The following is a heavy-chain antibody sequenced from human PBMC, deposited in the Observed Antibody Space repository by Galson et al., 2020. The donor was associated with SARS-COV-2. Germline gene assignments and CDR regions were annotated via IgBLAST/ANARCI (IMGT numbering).Heavy chain of an antibody. CDR1: GFTFSSHV. D-gene: IGHD4-17*01. J-gene: IGHJ3*02. CDR2: IGGSGAGT. V-gene: IGHV3-23*01. Sequence: LSCAASGFTFSSHVMTWVRQAPGKGLEWVPGIGGSGAGTYYADSVKGRFTIYRDNSKNMLYLQMNSLRAEDSALYYCVKDSRVYGVNAGGAFDIWGQGTMVTVSS. CDR3: VKDSRVYGVNAGGAFDI.